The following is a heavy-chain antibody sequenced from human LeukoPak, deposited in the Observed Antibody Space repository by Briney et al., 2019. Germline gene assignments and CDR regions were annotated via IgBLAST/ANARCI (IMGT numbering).Heavy chain of an antibody. J-gene: IGHJ4*02. CDR3: AKSVLGYCSGGSCYSADY. CDR2: IIGSGGST. CDR1: GFTFSSYA. V-gene: IGHV3-23*01. Sequence: GSLRLSCAAPGFTFSSYAMSWVRQAPGKGLEWVSAIIGSGGSTYYADSVKGRFTISRDNSKNTLYLQMNSLRAEDTAVYYCAKSVLGYCSGGSCYSADYWGQGTLVTVSS. D-gene: IGHD2-15*01.